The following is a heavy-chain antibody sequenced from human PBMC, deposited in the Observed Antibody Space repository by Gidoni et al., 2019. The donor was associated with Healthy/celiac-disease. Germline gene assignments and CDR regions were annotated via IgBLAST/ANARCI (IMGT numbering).Heavy chain of an antibody. CDR3: AKVDRPPSSNTAMVTPPNYYYYYGMDV. CDR2: ISGSGGST. D-gene: IGHD5-18*01. V-gene: IGHV3-23*01. J-gene: IGHJ6*02. Sequence: EVQLLVSGGGLVQPGGSLRLSCSASGLPFSSYAFGWVTLSPGQGLEWVSAISGSGGSTYYADSVKGRFTISRDNSKNTLYLQMNSLRAEDTAVYYCAKVDRPPSSNTAMVTPPNYYYYYGMDVWGQGTTVTVSS. CDR1: GLPFSSYA.